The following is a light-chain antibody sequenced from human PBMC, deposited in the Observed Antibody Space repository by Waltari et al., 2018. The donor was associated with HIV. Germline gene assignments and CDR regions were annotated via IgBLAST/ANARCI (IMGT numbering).Light chain of an antibody. V-gene: IGLV2-14*03. CDR1: DSDFGLYNF. J-gene: IGLJ3*02. CDR3: ASFTGDDTLL. Sequence: SAVTQPASVSGLPGQSITISCPGGDSDFGLYNFVSWYPQHPGRVPRLILYDVDSRAPGISDRFSGSRSGPTASLNISRLRAEDEADYYCASFTGDDTLLFGGGTKVTVL. CDR2: DVD.